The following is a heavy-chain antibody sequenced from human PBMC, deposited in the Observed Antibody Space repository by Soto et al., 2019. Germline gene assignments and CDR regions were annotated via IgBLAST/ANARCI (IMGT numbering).Heavy chain of an antibody. D-gene: IGHD6-19*01. Sequence: QVQLQESGPGLVKPSETLSLTCTVSGGSISSYYWSWIRQPPGKGLEWIGFIYYSESTNYNPSLQSRVTISVDTSKNQFSLRLTSVTAADTAVYHCARAVEMYASGWYYFDYWGQGTLVTVSS. CDR3: ARAVEMYASGWYYFDY. J-gene: IGHJ4*02. V-gene: IGHV4-59*01. CDR1: GGSISSYY. CDR2: IYYSEST.